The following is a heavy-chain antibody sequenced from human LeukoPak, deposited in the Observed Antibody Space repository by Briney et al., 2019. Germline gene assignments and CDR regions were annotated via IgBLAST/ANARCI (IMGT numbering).Heavy chain of an antibody. Sequence: SETLSLTCTVSGGSISSYYWSWIRQPPGKGLEWIGYIYYSGSTDYNPSLKSRVTISIDTSKNQSSLKLISMTAADTAVYYCARKHSSSWSFDYWGQGTLVTVSS. CDR3: ARKHSSSWSFDY. CDR1: GGSISSYY. J-gene: IGHJ4*02. D-gene: IGHD6-13*01. CDR2: IYYSGST. V-gene: IGHV4-59*08.